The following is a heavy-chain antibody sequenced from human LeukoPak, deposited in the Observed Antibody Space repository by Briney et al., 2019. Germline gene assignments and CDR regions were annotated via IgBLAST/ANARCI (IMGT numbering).Heavy chain of an antibody. CDR1: GFTFSSYE. V-gene: IGHV3-48*03. CDR3: ARANPARGAFDI. J-gene: IGHJ3*02. D-gene: IGHD1-14*01. CDR2: ISSSGSTI. Sequence: GGSLRLSCAASGFTFSSYEMNWVRQAPGKGLEWVSYISSSGSTIYYADSVKGRFTISRDNAKNSLYLQMNSLRAEDTAVYYCARANPARGAFDIWGQGTMVTVSS.